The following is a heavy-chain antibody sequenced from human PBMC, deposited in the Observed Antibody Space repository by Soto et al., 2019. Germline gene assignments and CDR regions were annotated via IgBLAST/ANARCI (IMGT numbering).Heavy chain of an antibody. J-gene: IGHJ4*02. CDR2: IYWDDDK. CDR3: AHRRGGNDWDDGGFDF. V-gene: IGHV2-5*02. Sequence: QITLKESGPTLVKPTETLTLTCSFSGFSLTARPVGVGWIRQPPGKALECLALIYWDDDKRYSPSLRSRLASTKDTSKNQVGLTKTNVGPMDTATYFWAHRRGGNDWDDGGFDFRGPGTPGTVSS. D-gene: IGHD1-1*01. CDR1: GFSLTARPVG.